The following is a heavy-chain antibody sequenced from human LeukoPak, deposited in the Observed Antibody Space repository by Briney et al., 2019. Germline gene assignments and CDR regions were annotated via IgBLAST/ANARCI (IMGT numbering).Heavy chain of an antibody. CDR3: ARDRHWTNDWVFDY. J-gene: IGHJ4*02. V-gene: IGHV4-59*01. CDR2: IYYSGST. D-gene: IGHD1/OR15-1a*01. Sequence: PSETLSLTCTVSAGSISNYYWSWIRQPPGKGLEWIGYIYYSGSTNYNPSLKSRVTISLHTSKNQFSLKLSSVTAADTAVYYCARDRHWTNDWVFDYWGQGTLVTVSS. CDR1: AGSISNYY.